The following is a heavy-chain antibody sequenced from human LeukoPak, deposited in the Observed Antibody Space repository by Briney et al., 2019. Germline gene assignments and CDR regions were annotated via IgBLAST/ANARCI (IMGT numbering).Heavy chain of an antibody. Sequence: GASVKVSCKASGGTFSSYAISWVRQAPGQGLEWMGGIIPIFGTANYAQTFQGRVTITADESASTAYMELSSLRSEDTAIYYCASGGLVTMVRGVTRRESHYYYYYYMDVWGKGTTVTISS. CDR1: GGTFSSYA. J-gene: IGHJ6*03. CDR3: ASGGLVTMVRGVTRRESHYYYYYYMDV. V-gene: IGHV1-69*13. D-gene: IGHD3-10*01. CDR2: IIPIFGTA.